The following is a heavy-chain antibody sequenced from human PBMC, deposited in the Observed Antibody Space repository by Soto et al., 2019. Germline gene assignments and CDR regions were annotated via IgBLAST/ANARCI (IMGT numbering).Heavy chain of an antibody. CDR2: IVVGSGNT. D-gene: IGHD5-12*01. CDR1: GFTFTSSA. CDR3: AAGVTYDGNFDI. J-gene: IGHJ3*02. V-gene: IGHV1-58*02. Sequence: QMQLVQSGPEVKKPGTSVKVSCKASGFTFTSSAMQWVRQARGQRLEWIGWIVVGSGNTNYAQKFQERXXIXRGXSTRTAYMELSSLRSEDTAVYYCAAGVTYDGNFDIWGQGTMVTVSS.